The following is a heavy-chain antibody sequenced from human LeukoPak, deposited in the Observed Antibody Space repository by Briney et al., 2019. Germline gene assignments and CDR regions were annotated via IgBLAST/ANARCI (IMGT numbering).Heavy chain of an antibody. D-gene: IGHD2-21*02. CDR3: ARKKVVTRTYIDY. J-gene: IGHJ4*02. CDR1: GGSFSGYY. V-gene: IGHV4-34*01. CDR2: INHSGSI. Sequence: SETLSLTCAVYGGSFSGYYWSWIRQPPGKGLEWIGEINHSGSINYNPSLKSRVTISVDTSKNQFSLKLSSVTAADTAVYYCARKKVVTRTYIDYWGQGTLVTVSS.